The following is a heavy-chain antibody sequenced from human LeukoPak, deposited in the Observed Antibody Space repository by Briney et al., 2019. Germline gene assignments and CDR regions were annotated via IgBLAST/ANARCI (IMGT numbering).Heavy chain of an antibody. V-gene: IGHV1-8*01. CDR2: MNPNDGDT. J-gene: IGHJ4*02. D-gene: IGHD3-16*01. Sequence: GASVKVSCKASGYTFNTYDINWVRQAVGQGLEWMGWMNPNDGDTDYAQKFQGRVTMTRDTSMSTVYMELSSLRSEDTAVYYCAREGGRSNRHFDYWGQGTLVTVSS. CDR1: GYTFNTYD. CDR3: AREGGRSNRHFDY.